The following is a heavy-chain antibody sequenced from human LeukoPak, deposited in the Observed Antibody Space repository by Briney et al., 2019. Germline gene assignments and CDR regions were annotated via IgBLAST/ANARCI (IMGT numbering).Heavy chain of an antibody. V-gene: IGHV3-74*03. J-gene: IGHJ5*02. CDR2: INSDGSST. CDR3: ARVRYSSGWCPDS. Sequence: PGGSLRLSCAASGFTFSSYWMHWVRQAPGKGLVWVSRINSDGSSTTYADSVKGRFTISRDNAKNTVYLQMDSLRVEDTAVYYCARVRYSSGWCPDSWGQGTLVTVSS. CDR1: GFTFSSYW. D-gene: IGHD6-19*01.